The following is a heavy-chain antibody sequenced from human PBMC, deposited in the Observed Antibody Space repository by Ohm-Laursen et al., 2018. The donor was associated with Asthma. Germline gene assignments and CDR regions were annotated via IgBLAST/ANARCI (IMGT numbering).Heavy chain of an antibody. Sequence: RSLRLSCAASGFTFSSYGMHWVRQAPGKGLEWVAVIWYDASNKYYADSVKGRFTISRDNSKNTLYLQMNSLRAEDTAVYYCARQSHGYSYGYLEDYWGQGTLVTVSS. CDR3: ARQSHGYSYGYLEDY. J-gene: IGHJ4*02. V-gene: IGHV3-33*01. CDR2: IWYDASNK. CDR1: GFTFSSYG. D-gene: IGHD5-18*01.